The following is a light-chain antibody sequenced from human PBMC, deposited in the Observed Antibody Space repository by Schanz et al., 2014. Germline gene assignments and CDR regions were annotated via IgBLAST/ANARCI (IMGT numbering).Light chain of an antibody. Sequence: DIQMTQSPSTLSASVGDRVTLTCRASQSMGTWLAWYQQKPGKAPKLLIYDASNLEIGVPSRFSGSGSGTEFTLTISSLQPEDFAVYYCQQYNNWPPYTFGQGTKLEIK. J-gene: IGKJ2*01. CDR3: QQYNNWPPYT. V-gene: IGKV1-5*01. CDR2: DAS. CDR1: QSMGTW.